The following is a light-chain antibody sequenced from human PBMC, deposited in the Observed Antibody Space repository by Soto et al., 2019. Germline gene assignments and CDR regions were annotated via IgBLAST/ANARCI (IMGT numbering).Light chain of an antibody. V-gene: IGLV2-23*01. J-gene: IGLJ1*01. Sequence: QSALTESASLSGSPGQSITISCTGSISDVGSSNLVSWYQHHPGKAPKLMIYEGTRRPSGVSNRFSGSKSGSTASLTISALQAEDEADYYCSSYAGSSTCVFGTGTKVTVL. CDR1: ISDVGSSNL. CDR3: SSYAGSSTCV. CDR2: EGT.